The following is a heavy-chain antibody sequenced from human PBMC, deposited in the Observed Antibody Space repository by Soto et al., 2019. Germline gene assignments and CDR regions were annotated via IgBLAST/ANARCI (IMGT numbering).Heavy chain of an antibody. CDR3: ARALTYSMDV. V-gene: IGHV3-33*01. J-gene: IGHJ6*02. CDR2: IWYDGSKK. CDR1: GFTFSTYR. Sequence: QVQLVESGGVVVQPGRSLRLACAAAGFTFSTYRMHWFRQAPGKGLEWVAVIWYDGSKKYYADSVKGRFTNSRYNSKNTLALQMTSLRSYDTAVYYCARALTYSMDVWGQGATVTVSS.